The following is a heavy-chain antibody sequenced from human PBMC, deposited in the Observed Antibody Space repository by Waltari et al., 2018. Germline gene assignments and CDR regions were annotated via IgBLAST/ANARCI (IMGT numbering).Heavy chain of an antibody. Sequence: EMQVVESGGDLVQPGGSLRLSCAASGFDFSNAWMDWVRQAPGKGQEWVANIKGDGSEKYYVDSVKGRFIISRDNTMNLLYLQMNSLRAEDTAVYYCSESLNVWGQGTTVIVSS. CDR2: IKGDGSEK. V-gene: IGHV3-7*01. CDR1: GFDFSNAW. J-gene: IGHJ6*02. CDR3: SESLNV.